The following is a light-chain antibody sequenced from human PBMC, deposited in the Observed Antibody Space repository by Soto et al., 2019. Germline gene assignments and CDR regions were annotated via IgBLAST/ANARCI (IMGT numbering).Light chain of an antibody. CDR2: LNSDGSH. CDR3: QTWDTGVV. V-gene: IGLV4-69*01. J-gene: IGLJ3*02. CDR1: SGHSSNA. Sequence: QPVLTQSPSASASLGASVKLTCTLSSGHSSNAIAWHQQQPEKGPRYLMKLNSDGSHSKGDEIPDRFSGSSSGAERYLTISSLQSEDEADYYCQTWDTGVVFGGGTKLTVL.